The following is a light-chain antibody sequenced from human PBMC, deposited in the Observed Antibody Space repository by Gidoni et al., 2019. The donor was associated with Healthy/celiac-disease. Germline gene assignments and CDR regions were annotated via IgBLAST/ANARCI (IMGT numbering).Light chain of an antibody. J-gene: IGKJ1*01. Sequence: DIQLTQSPSSLSASVGDRVTITCQASQDIRNYLNWYQQKPGKAPKLLIYDASNLETGVPSRFSGSGSGTDFTFSISSLQPEDIATYYCQQYDNLPWTVGQGTKVEIK. V-gene: IGKV1-33*01. CDR2: DAS. CDR1: QDIRNY. CDR3: QQYDNLPWT.